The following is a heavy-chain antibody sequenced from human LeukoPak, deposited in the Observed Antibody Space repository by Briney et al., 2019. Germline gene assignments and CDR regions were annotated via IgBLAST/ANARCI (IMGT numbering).Heavy chain of an antibody. V-gene: IGHV3-33*01. CDR1: GFTFSSYG. Sequence: PGGSLRLSCAASGFTFSSYGMHWVRQAPGKGLEWVAVIWYDGSNKYYADSVKGRFTISRDNSKNTLYLQMNSLRAEDTAVYYCARDTHTHYDILTGSIWIDYWGQGTLVTVSS. CDR3: ARDTHTHYDILTGSIWIDY. J-gene: IGHJ4*02. CDR2: IWYDGSNK. D-gene: IGHD3-9*01.